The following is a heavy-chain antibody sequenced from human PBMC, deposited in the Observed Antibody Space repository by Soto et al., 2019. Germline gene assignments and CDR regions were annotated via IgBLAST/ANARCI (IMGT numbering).Heavy chain of an antibody. D-gene: IGHD3-16*01. Sequence: ASVKVSCKASGFTFTSSAVQWLRQARGQRLEWVGWIAVGSGDTRYAEKFHERVTIIWDVSTSTSHMELSSVRSDDTAVYYCAVTSPDHHDRSPFWGYFDYWGERASVPVSS. CDR1: GFTFTSSA. CDR3: AVTSPDHHDRSPFWGYFDY. V-gene: IGHV1-58*01. CDR2: IAVGSGDT. J-gene: IGHJ4*02.